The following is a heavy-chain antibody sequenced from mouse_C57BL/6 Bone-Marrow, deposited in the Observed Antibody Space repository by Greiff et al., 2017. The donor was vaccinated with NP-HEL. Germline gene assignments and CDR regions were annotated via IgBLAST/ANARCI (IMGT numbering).Heavy chain of an antibody. V-gene: IGHV6-6*01. CDR2: IRNKANNHAT. CDR1: GFTFSDAW. D-gene: IGHD2-3*01. Sequence: EVQLVESGGGLVQPGGSMKLSCAASGFTFSDAWMDWVRQSPEKGLEWVAEIRNKANNHATYYAESVKGRFTISRDDSKSSIYLQMNSLRAEDTGIYYCTRFIYDGYPYYAMDYWGQGTSVTVSS. CDR3: TRFIYDGYPYYAMDY. J-gene: IGHJ4*01.